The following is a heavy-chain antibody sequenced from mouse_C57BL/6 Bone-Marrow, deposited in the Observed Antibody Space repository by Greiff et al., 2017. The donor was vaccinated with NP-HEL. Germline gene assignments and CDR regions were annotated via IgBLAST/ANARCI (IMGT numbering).Heavy chain of an antibody. CDR1: GFNIKNTY. CDR3: ARCGLLWYLFDY. J-gene: IGHJ2*01. D-gene: IGHD2-1*01. CDR2: IDPANGNP. Sequence: EVKVVESVAELVRPGASVKLSCTASGFNIKNTYMHWVKQRPEQGLEWIGRIDPANGNPKYAPKFQGKATITADTSSNTAYLQLSSLPSEDTAIYYCARCGLLWYLFDYWGKGTTLTVSS. V-gene: IGHV14-3*01.